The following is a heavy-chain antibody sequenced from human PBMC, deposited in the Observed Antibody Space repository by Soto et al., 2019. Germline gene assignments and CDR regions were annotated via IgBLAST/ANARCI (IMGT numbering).Heavy chain of an antibody. CDR2: IWYDGSTE. J-gene: IGHJ4*02. D-gene: IGHD3-9*01. CDR3: ARDRTIRYFDY. CDR1: GFAFHGYA. Sequence: QVQLVESGGGVVQPGGSLRLSCAASGFAFHGYAMHWFRQAPGKGLEWVAVIWYDGSTEYYIDSVKGRFAISRDNSKNTLYLQVNSLRAEDTAVYYCARDRTIRYFDYWGQGTPVIVSS. V-gene: IGHV3-33*01.